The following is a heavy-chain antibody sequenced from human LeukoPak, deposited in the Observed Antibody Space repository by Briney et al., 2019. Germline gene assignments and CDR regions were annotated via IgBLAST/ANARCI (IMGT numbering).Heavy chain of an antibody. CDR3: ARGGRWFDP. CDR2: IYYSGST. Sequence: SETLSLTCTVSGGSISSSSYYWSWIRQPPGKGLEWIGYIYYSGSTNYNPSLKSRVTISVDTSKNQFSLKLSSVTAADTAVYYCARGGRWFDPWGQGTLVTVSS. D-gene: IGHD3/OR15-3a*01. V-gene: IGHV4-61*01. CDR1: GGSISSSSYY. J-gene: IGHJ5*02.